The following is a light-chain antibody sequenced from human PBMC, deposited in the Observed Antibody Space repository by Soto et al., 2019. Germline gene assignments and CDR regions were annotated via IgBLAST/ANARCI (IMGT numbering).Light chain of an antibody. CDR2: AAS. V-gene: IGKV1-9*01. CDR1: QGISSY. Sequence: IQLTQSPSFLSASVGDRVTITCRARQGISSYLAWYQQKPGKAPKLLIYAASTLQSGVPSRFSGSVSGTEFTLTISSLQPEDVATYYCQQLNSYPQITFGQGTLLEIK. CDR3: QQLNSYPQIT. J-gene: IGKJ5*01.